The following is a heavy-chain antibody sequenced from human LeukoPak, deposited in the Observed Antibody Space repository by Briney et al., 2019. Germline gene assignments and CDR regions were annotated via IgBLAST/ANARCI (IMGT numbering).Heavy chain of an antibody. V-gene: IGHV3-7*04. J-gene: IGHJ5*02. Sequence: PGGSLRLSRAVSGFSISGAWMTWVRQAPGKGLEWVANIKYDGSEKYYVDSVKGRFTISRDNVKNSLYLQMNNLRAEDTAVFYCARDVSWGQGTLVTVSS. CDR2: IKYDGSEK. CDR3: ARDVS. CDR1: GFSISGAW. D-gene: IGHD5/OR15-5a*01.